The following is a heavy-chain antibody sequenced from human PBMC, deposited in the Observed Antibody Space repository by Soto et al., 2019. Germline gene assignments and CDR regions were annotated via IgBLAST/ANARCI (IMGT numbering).Heavy chain of an antibody. CDR3: ASLTGDSD. CDR2: IYYSGST. Sequence: LSLTCTVSGGSISSSSYYWGWIRQPPGKGLEWIGSIYYSGSTYYNPSLKSRVTISVDTSKNQFSLKLSSVTAADTAVYYCASLTGDSDWRQGTLATVSS. J-gene: IGHJ4*02. V-gene: IGHV4-39*01. D-gene: IGHD7-27*01. CDR1: GGSISSSSYY.